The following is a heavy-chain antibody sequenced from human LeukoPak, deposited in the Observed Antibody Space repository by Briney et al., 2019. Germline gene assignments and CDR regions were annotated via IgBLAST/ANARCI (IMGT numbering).Heavy chain of an antibody. CDR3: ARDFTYDSSGYFAFDI. Sequence: SETLSLTCTVSGYSISSGYYWGWIRQPPGKGLEWIGSIYHSGSTYYNPSLKSRVTISVDTSKTQFSLKLSSVTAADTAVYYCARDFTYDSSGYFAFDIWGQGTMVTVSS. J-gene: IGHJ3*02. D-gene: IGHD3-22*01. CDR1: GYSISSGYY. V-gene: IGHV4-38-2*02. CDR2: IYHSGST.